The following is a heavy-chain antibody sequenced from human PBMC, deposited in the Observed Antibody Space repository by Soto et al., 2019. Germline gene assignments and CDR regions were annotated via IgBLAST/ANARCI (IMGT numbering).Heavy chain of an antibody. J-gene: IGHJ4*02. D-gene: IGHD6-19*01. CDR2: ISGSGDSA. V-gene: IGHV3-23*01. CDR3: GKERRGSGWSVCDF. Sequence: VQLLESGGGLVQPGGSLRLSCAASGFIFRDYAMNWVRQDPGKGLEWVSDISGSGDSARYADSVKGRFTISRDNSRDTLYLHLHSLRVDDTAVYYCGKERRGSGWSVCDFWGQGDLVTVSS. CDR1: GFIFRDYA.